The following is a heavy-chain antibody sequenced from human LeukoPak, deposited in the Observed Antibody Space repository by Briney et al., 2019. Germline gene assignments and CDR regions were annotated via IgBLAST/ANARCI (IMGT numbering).Heavy chain of an antibody. CDR2: IYTSGST. Sequence: SQTLSLTCTGSGGSISSGSYYWSWIRQPAGKGLEWIGRIYTSGSTNYNPSLKSRVTISVDTSKNQFSLKLSSVTAADTAVYYCARAPDYSNYYYYYYYMDVWGKGTTVTVSS. J-gene: IGHJ6*03. V-gene: IGHV4-61*02. CDR3: ARAPDYSNYYYYYYYMDV. D-gene: IGHD4-11*01. CDR1: GGSISSGSYY.